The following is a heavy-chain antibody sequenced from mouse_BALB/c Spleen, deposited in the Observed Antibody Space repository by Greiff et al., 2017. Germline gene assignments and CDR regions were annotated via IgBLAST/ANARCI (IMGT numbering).Heavy chain of an antibody. J-gene: IGHJ4*01. CDR3: ARDRRDAFYAMDY. V-gene: IGHV2-9*02. CDR1: GFSLTSYG. Sequence: VQLQESGPGLVAPSQTLSITCTVSGFSLTSYGVHWVRQPPGKGLEWLGVIWAGGSTNYNSALMSRLSISKDNSKSQVFLQMNSLQTDDTAMYYCARDRRDAFYAMDYWGQGTSVTVSS. D-gene: IGHD2-3*01. CDR2: IWAGGST.